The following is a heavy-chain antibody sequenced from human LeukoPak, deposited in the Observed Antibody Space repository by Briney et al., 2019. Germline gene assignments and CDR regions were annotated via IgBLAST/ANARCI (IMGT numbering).Heavy chain of an antibody. Sequence: GGSLRLSCAASGFTFSSYAMHWVRQAPGKGLEWVAVISYDGSNKYYADSVKGRFTISRDNAKKSMYLQMNSLRAEDTAVYYCARHYDFSSGSFGYWGRGTLVTVSS. J-gene: IGHJ4*02. CDR1: GFTFSSYA. D-gene: IGHD3-3*01. CDR3: ARHYDFSSGSFGY. CDR2: ISYDGSNK. V-gene: IGHV3-30-3*01.